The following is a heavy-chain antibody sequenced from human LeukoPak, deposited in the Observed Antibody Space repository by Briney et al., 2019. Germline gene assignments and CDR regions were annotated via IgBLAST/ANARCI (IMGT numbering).Heavy chain of an antibody. Sequence: GGSLRLSCAASGFTFSSYAMSWVRQAPGKGPEWVSLISWDGGSTYYADSVKGRFTISRDNSKNSLYLQMNSLRTEDTALYYCAKDVATFGGVTPGDWGQGTLVTVSS. CDR3: AKDVATFGGVTPGD. J-gene: IGHJ4*02. V-gene: IGHV3-43*01. CDR2: ISWDGGST. CDR1: GFTFSSYA. D-gene: IGHD3-16*01.